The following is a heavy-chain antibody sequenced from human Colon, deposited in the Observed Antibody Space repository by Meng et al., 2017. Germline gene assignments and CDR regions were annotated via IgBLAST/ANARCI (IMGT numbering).Heavy chain of an antibody. V-gene: IGHV3-20*04. J-gene: IGHJ4*02. CDR3: ATEEDSGSYGFDS. D-gene: IGHD1-26*01. CDR2: TNWNGANI. Sequence: DVQLVESGGGVVRPGESLRLSCIASGFTFDDYGMTWVRQRPGKGLEWVAGTNWNGANIEYRDSVKGRFTISRDNSKNTLYLQMNSLRAEDTAVYYCATEEDSGSYGFDSWGQGTLVTVSS. CDR1: GFTFDDYG.